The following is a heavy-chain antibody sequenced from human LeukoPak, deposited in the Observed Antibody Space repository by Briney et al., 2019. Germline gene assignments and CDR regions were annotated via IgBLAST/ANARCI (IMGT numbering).Heavy chain of an antibody. D-gene: IGHD3-22*01. Sequence: PSETLSLTCAVYGGPFSGYYWSWIRQSPGRGLEWIGEINHSGSTNYNPSLKSRLTISVDTFKNQFSLNLSSVTAADTAVYYCARHRRSYYYDSRGAFDIWGQGTMVTVSS. CDR1: GGPFSGYY. CDR2: INHSGST. V-gene: IGHV4-34*01. CDR3: ARHRRSYYYDSRGAFDI. J-gene: IGHJ3*02.